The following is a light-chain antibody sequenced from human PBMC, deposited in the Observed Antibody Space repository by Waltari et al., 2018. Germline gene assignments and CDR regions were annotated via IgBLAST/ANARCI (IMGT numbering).Light chain of an antibody. J-gene: IGLJ2*01. Sequence: SDELTQPPSVSVSPGQTATNTCSGDALPKQYPYWYQRKAGQAPVLILYKDSERPSGIPERFSGSSSGTTVTLTINGVQAEDDADYFCQSADRSSTPIFGGGTKLTVL. CDR1: ALPKQY. CDR3: QSADRSSTPI. V-gene: IGLV3-25*03. CDR2: KDS.